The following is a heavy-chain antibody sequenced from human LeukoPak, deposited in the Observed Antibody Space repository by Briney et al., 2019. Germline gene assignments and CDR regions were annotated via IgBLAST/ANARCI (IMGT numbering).Heavy chain of an antibody. D-gene: IGHD3-10*01. CDR1: GFTFSSYE. J-gene: IGHJ4*02. Sequence: GWSLRLSCAASGFTFSSYEMNWVRPAPGRGRKWVSCISSSGSTIYYADSVKGRFTISRDNAKNSLYLQMNSLRAEDTAVYYCARTHQSQNYYGSGSYARYFDYWGQGTLVTVSS. V-gene: IGHV3-48*03. CDR2: ISSSGSTI. CDR3: ARTHQSQNYYGSGSYARYFDY.